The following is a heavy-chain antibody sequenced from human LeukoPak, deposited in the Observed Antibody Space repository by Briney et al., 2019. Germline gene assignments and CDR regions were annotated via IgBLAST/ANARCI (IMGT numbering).Heavy chain of an antibody. V-gene: IGHV3-30-3*01. J-gene: IGHJ6*02. D-gene: IGHD3-3*01. CDR2: ISYDGSNK. CDR3: ARDQNDFWSGYWGSYYYYYYGMDV. Sequence: GRSLRLSCAASGFTFSSYAMHWVRQAPGKGLEWVAVISYDGSNKYYADSVKGRFTISRDNSKNTLYLQMNSLRAEDTAVYYCARDQNDFWSGYWGSYYYYYYGMDVWGQGTTVTVSS. CDR1: GFTFSSYA.